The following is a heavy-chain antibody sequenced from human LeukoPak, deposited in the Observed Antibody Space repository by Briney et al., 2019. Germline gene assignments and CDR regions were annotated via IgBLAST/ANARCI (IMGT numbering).Heavy chain of an antibody. CDR2: IYSGGST. Sequence: GGSLRLSCAASGFTVSSNYMSWVRQAPGKGLEWVSVIYSGGSTYYADSVKGRFTISRDNSKNTLYLQMNSLRAEDTAVYYCAKASRYSGTSQGDAFDIWGQGTMVTVSS. CDR3: AKASRYSGTSQGDAFDI. D-gene: IGHD2-2*01. V-gene: IGHV3-53*01. J-gene: IGHJ3*02. CDR1: GFTVSSNY.